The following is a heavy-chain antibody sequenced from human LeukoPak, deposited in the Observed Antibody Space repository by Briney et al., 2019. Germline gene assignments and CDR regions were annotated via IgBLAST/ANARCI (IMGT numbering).Heavy chain of an antibody. J-gene: IGHJ4*02. D-gene: IGHD3-22*01. Sequence: GGSLRPSCAASGFTFSSYAMSWVRQAPGKGLEWVSAISGSGGSTYYADSVKGRFTISRDNSKNTLYLQMNSLRAEDTAVYYCAKDTKPYYYDSSGYYTPPYFDYWGQGTLVTVSS. CDR3: AKDTKPYYYDSSGYYTPPYFDY. CDR1: GFTFSSYA. CDR2: ISGSGGST. V-gene: IGHV3-23*01.